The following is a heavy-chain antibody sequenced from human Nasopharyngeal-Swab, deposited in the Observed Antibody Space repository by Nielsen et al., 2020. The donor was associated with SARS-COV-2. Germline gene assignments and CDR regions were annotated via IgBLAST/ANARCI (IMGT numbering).Heavy chain of an antibody. D-gene: IGHD3-16*01. J-gene: IGHJ6*03. V-gene: IGHV1-3*01. Sequence: WVRQAPGQRLEWMGWINPGNGNTKYSQEFQGRVTITRDTPASTAYMELSSLRSVDTAIYYCARDLGGYYYYMDVWGKGTTVTVSS. CDR2: INPGNGNT. CDR3: ARDLGGYYYYMDV.